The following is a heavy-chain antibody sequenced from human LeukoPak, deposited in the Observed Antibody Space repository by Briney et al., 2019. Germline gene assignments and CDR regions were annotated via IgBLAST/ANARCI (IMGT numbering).Heavy chain of an antibody. CDR1: GGSISSYY. Sequence: SETLSLTCTVSGGSISSYYWSWIRQPPGKGLEWIGEINHSGSTNYNPSLKSRVTISVDTSKNQFSLKLSSVTAADTAVYYCARRSIVVVSKVDYWGQGTLVTVSS. D-gene: IGHD3-22*01. V-gene: IGHV4-34*01. CDR2: INHSGST. J-gene: IGHJ4*02. CDR3: ARRSIVVVSKVDY.